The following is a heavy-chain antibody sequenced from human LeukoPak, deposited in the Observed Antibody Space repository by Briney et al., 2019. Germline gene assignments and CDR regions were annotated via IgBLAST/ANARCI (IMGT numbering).Heavy chain of an antibody. Sequence: SETLSLTCAVYGGSLSGYYRSWIRQPPGKGLEWIGEINHSGSTNYNPSLKSRVTISVDTSKNQFSLKLSSVTAADTAVYYCARLPFYDILTGYYRRYFDYWGQGTLVTVSS. D-gene: IGHD3-9*01. CDR3: ARLPFYDILTGYYRRYFDY. CDR1: GGSLSGYY. CDR2: INHSGST. V-gene: IGHV4-34*01. J-gene: IGHJ4*02.